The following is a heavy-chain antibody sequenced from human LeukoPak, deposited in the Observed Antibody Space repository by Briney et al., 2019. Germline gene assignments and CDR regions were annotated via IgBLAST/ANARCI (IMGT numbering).Heavy chain of an antibody. D-gene: IGHD6-19*01. V-gene: IGHV3-74*01. CDR2: INSLGSST. CDR1: GFTFSSFW. Sequence: GGSLRLSCAASGFTFSSFWMHWVRQAPGKGLVWVSRINSLGSSTSYADSVKGRFTISRDNAKNTLYLQMNSLRAEDTAVYYCARVRAGYSSGWTGVDCWGQGTLVTVSP. CDR3: ARVRAGYSSGWTGVDC. J-gene: IGHJ4*02.